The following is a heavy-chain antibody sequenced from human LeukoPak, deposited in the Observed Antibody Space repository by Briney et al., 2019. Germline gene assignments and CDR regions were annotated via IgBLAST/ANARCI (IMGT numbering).Heavy chain of an antibody. D-gene: IGHD3-10*01. V-gene: IGHV4-39*07. CDR3: ARAPLLWFGELSLSYFDY. Sequence: SETLSLTCTVSGGSISSSSYYWGWIRQPPGKGLEWIGSIYYSGSTYYNPSLKSRVTISVDTSKNQFSLRLSSVTAADTAVYYCARAPLLWFGELSLSYFDYWGQGTLVTVSS. CDR2: IYYSGST. J-gene: IGHJ4*02. CDR1: GGSISSSSYY.